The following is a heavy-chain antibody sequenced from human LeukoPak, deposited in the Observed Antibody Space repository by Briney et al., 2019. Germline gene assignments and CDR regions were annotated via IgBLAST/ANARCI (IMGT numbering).Heavy chain of an antibody. CDR2: IYYSGST. CDR3: ARLRGYCSSTSCYDAFDI. Sequence: SETLSLTCTVPGGSISSSSYYWGWIRQPPGKGLEWIGSIYYSGSTYYNPSLKSRVTISVDTSKNQFSLKLSSVTAADTAVYYCARLRGYCSSTSCYDAFDIWGQGTMVTVSS. J-gene: IGHJ3*02. V-gene: IGHV4-39*01. CDR1: GGSISSSSYY. D-gene: IGHD2-2*01.